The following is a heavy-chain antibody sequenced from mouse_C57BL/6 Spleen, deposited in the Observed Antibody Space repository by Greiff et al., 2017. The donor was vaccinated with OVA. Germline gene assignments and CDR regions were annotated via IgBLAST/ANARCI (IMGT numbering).Heavy chain of an antibody. CDR2: IHPNSGST. D-gene: IGHD2-5*01. CDR3: AREPYYSSYAMDY. V-gene: IGHV1-64*01. J-gene: IGHJ4*01. CDR1: GYTFTSYW. Sequence: QVQLQQPGAELVKPGASVKLSCKASGYTFTSYWMHWVKQRPGQGLEWIGMIHPNSGSTNYNEKFKSKATLTVDKSSSTAYMQLSSLTSEDSAVYYCAREPYYSSYAMDYWGQGTSVTVSS.